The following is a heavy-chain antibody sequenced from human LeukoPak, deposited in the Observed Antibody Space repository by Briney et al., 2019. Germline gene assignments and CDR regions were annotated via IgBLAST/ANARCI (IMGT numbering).Heavy chain of an antibody. Sequence: ASVKVSCKASGHTFTSYGISWVRRAPGQGLEWMGWISAYNGNTNYAQKLQGRVTMTTDTSTSTAYMELRSLRSDDTAVYYCASSTGIAEASFDAFDTWGQGTMVTVSS. J-gene: IGHJ3*02. CDR3: ASSTGIAEASFDAFDT. D-gene: IGHD6-19*01. CDR1: GHTFTSYG. CDR2: ISAYNGNT. V-gene: IGHV1-18*01.